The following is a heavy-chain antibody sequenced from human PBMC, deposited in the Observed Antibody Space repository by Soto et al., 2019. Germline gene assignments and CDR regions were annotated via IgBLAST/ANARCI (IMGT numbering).Heavy chain of an antibody. CDR2: ILHDGNNK. Sequence: GGSLRLSCAASGLTFSSYSMNWVCQAPGKGLEWVAIILHDGNNKYYADSVKGRFTISRDNSKNTLYLQMNSLRTEDTAIYYCARDDEGGSYCDLGYWGQGT. D-gene: IGHD3-10*01. V-gene: IGHV3-30*03. CDR3: ARDDEGGSYCDLGY. J-gene: IGHJ4*02. CDR1: GLTFSSYS.